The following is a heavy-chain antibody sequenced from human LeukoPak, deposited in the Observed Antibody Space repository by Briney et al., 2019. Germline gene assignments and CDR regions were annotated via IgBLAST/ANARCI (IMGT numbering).Heavy chain of an antibody. CDR2: INHSGST. Sequence: SETLSLTCAVYGGSFSGYYWSWIREPPGKGLEWIGEINHSGSTNYNPSLKSRVTISVDTSKNQFSLKLSSVTAADTAVYYCARGRMVTTINFDYWGQGTLVTVSS. V-gene: IGHV4-34*01. CDR3: ARGRMVTTINFDY. D-gene: IGHD5-12*01. CDR1: GGSFSGYY. J-gene: IGHJ4*02.